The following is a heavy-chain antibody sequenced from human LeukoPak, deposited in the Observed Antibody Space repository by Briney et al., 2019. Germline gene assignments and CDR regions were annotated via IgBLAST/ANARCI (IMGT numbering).Heavy chain of an antibody. CDR3: AKNYGDYPLFDY. V-gene: IGHV3-23*01. Sequence: GGSLRLSCAASGFTFSSYAMSCVRQAPGKGLEWVSAISGSGGSTYYADSVKGRFTISRDNSKNTLYLQMNSLRAEDTAVYYCAKNYGDYPLFDYWGQGTLVTVSS. CDR2: ISGSGGST. J-gene: IGHJ4*02. D-gene: IGHD4-17*01. CDR1: GFTFSSYA.